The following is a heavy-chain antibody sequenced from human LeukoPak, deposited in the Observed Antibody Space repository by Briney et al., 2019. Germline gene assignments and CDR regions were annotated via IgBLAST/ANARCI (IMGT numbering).Heavy chain of an antibody. V-gene: IGHV4-59*08. CDR2: IYYSGST. J-gene: IGHJ4*02. CDR1: GGSISSSH. CDR3: ARHYDSSGYWYYFDY. Sequence: PSETLSLTCTVSGGSISSSHWSWIRQPPGKGLEWIGYIYYSGSTNYNPSLKSRVTISVDTSKNQFSLKLSSVTAADTAVYYCARHYDSSGYWYYFDYWGQGTLVTVSS. D-gene: IGHD3-22*01.